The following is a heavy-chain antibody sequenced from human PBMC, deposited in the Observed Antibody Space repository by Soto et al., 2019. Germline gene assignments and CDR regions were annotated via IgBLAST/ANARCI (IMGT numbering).Heavy chain of an antibody. V-gene: IGHV6-1*01. CDR3: ARVSSGSNYGKPDYYYAIDV. Sequence: SQTLSLTCAISVDIVSSNTAAWNCIRQSPSRGLEWLGRTFYRSKWYNDYAFSEKGRITINSDTSKNQVSLHLSSVTPDDTAVYYCARVSSGSNYGKPDYYYAIDVWGQGTTVTVSS. CDR2: TFYRSKWYN. D-gene: IGHD1-26*01. J-gene: IGHJ6*02. CDR1: VDIVSSNTAA.